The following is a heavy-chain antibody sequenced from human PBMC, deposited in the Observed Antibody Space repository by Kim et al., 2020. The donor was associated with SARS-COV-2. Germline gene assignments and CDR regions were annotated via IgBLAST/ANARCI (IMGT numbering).Heavy chain of an antibody. D-gene: IGHD3-10*01. CDR2: INHSGST. CDR1: GGSFSGYY. Sequence: SETLSLTCAVYGGSFSGYYWTWVRQPPGKELEWIGEINHSGSTSYSPSLKSRVTISVDTSKSQFSLKLSSVTAADTAVYYCARAYYNNLGRCDSWGQGILVTVSS. CDR3: ARAYYNNLGRCDS. J-gene: IGHJ4*02. V-gene: IGHV4-34*01.